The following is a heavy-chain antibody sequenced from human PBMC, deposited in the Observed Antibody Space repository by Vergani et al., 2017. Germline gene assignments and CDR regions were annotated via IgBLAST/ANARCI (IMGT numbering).Heavy chain of an antibody. J-gene: IGHJ4*02. CDR3: AKEQIAAAGMSDY. Sequence: QVQLVESGGGVVQPGRSLRLSCAASGFTFSSYAMHWVRQAPGKGLEWVAVISYDGSNKYYADSVKGRFTISRDNSKNTLYLQMNSLRAEDTAVYYCAKEQIAAAGMSDYWGQGTLVTVSS. CDR1: GFTFSSYA. CDR2: ISYDGSNK. V-gene: IGHV3-30*07. D-gene: IGHD6-13*01.